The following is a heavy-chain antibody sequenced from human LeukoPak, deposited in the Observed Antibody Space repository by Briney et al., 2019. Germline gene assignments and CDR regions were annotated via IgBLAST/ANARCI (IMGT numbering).Heavy chain of an antibody. J-gene: IGHJ4*02. Sequence: GGSLRLSCAASGFTFSRDWTHWVRHAPGKGVVWGSRISDDGSITTYADSVQGRFSVSTDNAKSTVFLQMASLRVEDTAVYFCVRRYYEYNVYDRHFDFWGQGSLVTASS. CDR2: ISDDGSIT. V-gene: IGHV3-74*03. D-gene: IGHD5/OR15-5a*01. CDR3: VRRYYEYNVYDRHFDF. CDR1: GFTFSRDW.